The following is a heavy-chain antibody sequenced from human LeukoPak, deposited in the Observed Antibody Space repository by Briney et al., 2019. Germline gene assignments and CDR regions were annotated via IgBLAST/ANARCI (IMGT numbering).Heavy chain of an antibody. Sequence: PSETLSLTCAVYGGSFSYYYWSWIRQPPGKGLEWIGEINQSGSTNYNPSLKSRVTISLDTSKNQFSLKVTSVTAADTAVYYCATTVGLLWFGEITPFYYYMDVWGKGTTVTVSS. CDR3: ATTVGLLWFGEITPFYYYMDV. J-gene: IGHJ6*03. CDR1: GGSFSYYY. CDR2: INQSGST. D-gene: IGHD3-10*01. V-gene: IGHV4-34*01.